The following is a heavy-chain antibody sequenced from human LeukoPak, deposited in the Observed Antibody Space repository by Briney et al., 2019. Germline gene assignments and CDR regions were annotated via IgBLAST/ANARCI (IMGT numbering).Heavy chain of an antibody. D-gene: IGHD2-2*01. Sequence: PSETLSLTCTVSGGSISSYYWSWIRQPAGKGLEWIGRIYTSGGTNYNPSLKSRVTMSVDTSKNQFSLKLSSVTAADTAVYYCARDRVVPAAMPNYYGMDVWGQGTTVTVSS. V-gene: IGHV4-4*07. CDR1: GGSISSYY. CDR3: ARDRVVPAAMPNYYGMDV. CDR2: IYTSGGT. J-gene: IGHJ6*02.